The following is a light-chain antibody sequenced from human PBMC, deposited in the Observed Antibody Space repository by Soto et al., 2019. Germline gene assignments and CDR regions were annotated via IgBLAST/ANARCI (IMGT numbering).Light chain of an antibody. CDR2: GAS. V-gene: IGKV3-15*01. CDR3: QQYNNWPPWT. CDR1: QSVSSN. J-gene: IGKJ1*01. Sequence: EIVMTQSPATLSVSPGERATLSCRASQSVSSNLAWYQQKPGQAPRLLIYGASTRATGIPARCSGSGSGTEFTLTISSRQSEDFAVYYCQQYNNWPPWTVGQGTKVEIK.